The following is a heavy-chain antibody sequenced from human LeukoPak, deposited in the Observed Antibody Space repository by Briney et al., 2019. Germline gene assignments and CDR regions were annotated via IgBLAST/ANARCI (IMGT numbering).Heavy chain of an antibody. CDR3: ARDSRYCSGGSCYSGLVQHNYYFDY. CDR2: ISYDGSNK. Sequence: GRSLRLSCAPSGFTFSSYAMHCVRQAPGKGREWVAVISYDGSNKYYADSVKGRFTISRDNSKNSLYLQMNSLRAEDTAVYYCARDSRYCSGGSCYSGLVQHNYYFDYWGQGTLVTVSS. D-gene: IGHD2-15*01. CDR1: GFTFSSYA. J-gene: IGHJ4*02. V-gene: IGHV3-30*04.